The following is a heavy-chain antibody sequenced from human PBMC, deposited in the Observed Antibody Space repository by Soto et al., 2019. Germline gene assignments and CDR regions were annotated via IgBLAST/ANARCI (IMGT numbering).Heavy chain of an antibody. Sequence: GASVKVSCKASGGTFSSYAISWVRQAPGQGLEWMGGIIPIFGTANYAQKFQGRVTITADESTSTAYMELSSLRSEDTAVYYCARDLQVAVAGTKPLGYWGQGTLVTVSS. J-gene: IGHJ4*02. CDR3: ARDLQVAVAGTKPLGY. V-gene: IGHV1-69*13. CDR1: GGTFSSYA. CDR2: IIPIFGTA. D-gene: IGHD6-19*01.